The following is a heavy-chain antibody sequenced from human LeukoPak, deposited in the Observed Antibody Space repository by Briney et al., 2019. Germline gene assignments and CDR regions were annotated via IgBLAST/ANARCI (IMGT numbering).Heavy chain of an antibody. CDR1: GFTFSSYA. J-gene: IGHJ4*02. CDR2: ISGSGGST. CDR3: AEDIAAAGYFDY. V-gene: IGHV3-23*01. Sequence: GGSLRLSCAASGFTFSSYAMSWVRQAPGKGLEWVSAISGSGGSTYYADSVKGRFTISRDNSKNTLYLQMNSLRAEDTAVYYCAEDIAAAGYFDYWGQGTLVTVSS. D-gene: IGHD6-13*01.